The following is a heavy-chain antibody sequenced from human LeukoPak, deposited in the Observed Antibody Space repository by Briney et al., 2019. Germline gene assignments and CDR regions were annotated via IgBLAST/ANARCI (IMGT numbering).Heavy chain of an antibody. D-gene: IGHD3-3*01. CDR1: GFTFSSYA. Sequence: GGSLRLSCTASGFTFSSYAMSWVRQAPGKGLEWVAAISGSGGSTYYADSVKGRFTISRDNSKNTLYLQMNSLRAEDTAVYYCAKDRVTIFGVVIPRPPGHWGQGTLVTVSS. CDR2: ISGSGGST. V-gene: IGHV3-23*01. J-gene: IGHJ4*02. CDR3: AKDRVTIFGVVIPRPPGH.